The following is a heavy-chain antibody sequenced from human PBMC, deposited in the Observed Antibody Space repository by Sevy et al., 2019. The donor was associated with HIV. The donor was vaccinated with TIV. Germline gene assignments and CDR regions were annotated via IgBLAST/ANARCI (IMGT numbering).Heavy chain of an antibody. CDR3: ARTSPSAGGLYYFDY. CDR2: ISAYTGNT. V-gene: IGHV1-18*01. Sequence: ASVKVSYTASGYTFTTYGINWVRQAPGQGLEWVGWISAYTGNTDYAQSFQDRVAMTMDTSTNTVNMELRSLRSDDTAVYYCARTSPSAGGLYYFDYWGQGTLVTVSS. J-gene: IGHJ4*02. CDR1: GYTFTTYG. D-gene: IGHD6-13*01.